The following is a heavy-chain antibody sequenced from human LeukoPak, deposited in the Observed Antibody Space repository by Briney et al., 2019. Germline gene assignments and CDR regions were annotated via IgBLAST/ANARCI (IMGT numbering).Heavy chain of an antibody. V-gene: IGHV4-59*01. J-gene: IGHJ4*02. CDR1: GGSISSYY. D-gene: IGHD3-22*01. Sequence: PSETLSLTCTVSGGSISSYYWTWIRQPPGKGLEWIGYIYYSGSTNYNPSLKSRVTISVDTSKNQFSLKLSSVTAADTAVYYCARGQYDSSGYEDYWGQGTLVTVSS. CDR3: ARGQYDSSGYEDY. CDR2: IYYSGST.